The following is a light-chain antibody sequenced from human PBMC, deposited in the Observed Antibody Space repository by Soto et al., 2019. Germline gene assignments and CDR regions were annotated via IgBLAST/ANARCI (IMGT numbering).Light chain of an antibody. CDR2: DAS. CDR1: QSVSSY. Sequence: EIVLTQSPATLSLSPGESATLSCRASQSVSSYLAWYQQKPGQAPRLLIYDASNTATGIPDRFRGSGFGTDFTLTISSLEPEDFVVYYCQQRSTWPQTFGQGTKVEIK. V-gene: IGKV3-11*01. J-gene: IGKJ2*01. CDR3: QQRSTWPQT.